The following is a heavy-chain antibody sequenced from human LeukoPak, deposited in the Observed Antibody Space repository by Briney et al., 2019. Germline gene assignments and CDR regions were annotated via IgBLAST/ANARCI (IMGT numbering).Heavy chain of an antibody. J-gene: IGHJ4*02. CDR1: GFPFSSYA. CDR3: AKLRAYCGGDCYSLSKDY. CDR2: ISGSGGST. Sequence: GGSLRLYCATSGFPFSSYAMSWVRQAPGKGLEWVSAISGSGGSTCYADSVKGRFTISRDNSKNTLYLQMNSLRAEDTAVYYCAKLRAYCGGDCYSLSKDYWGQGTLVTVSS. V-gene: IGHV3-23*01. D-gene: IGHD2-21*02.